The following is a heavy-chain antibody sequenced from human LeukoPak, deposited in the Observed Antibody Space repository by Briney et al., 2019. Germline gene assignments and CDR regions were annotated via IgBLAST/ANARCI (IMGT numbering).Heavy chain of an antibody. V-gene: IGHV3-23*01. CDR1: GFTFSSYA. D-gene: IGHD2-2*01. CDR3: ARRASPCSSTSCQDSYYYYYYYMDV. Sequence: PGGSLRLSCAASGFTFSSYAMSWVRQAPGKGLEWVSTISGSGGSTYYADSVKGRFTISRDNAKNSLYLQMNSLRAEDTAVYYCARRASPCSSTSCQDSYYYYYYYMDVWGKGTTVTVSS. J-gene: IGHJ6*03. CDR2: ISGSGGST.